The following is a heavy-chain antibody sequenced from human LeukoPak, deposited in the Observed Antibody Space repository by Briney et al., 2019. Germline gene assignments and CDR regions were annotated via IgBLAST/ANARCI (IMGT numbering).Heavy chain of an antibody. J-gene: IGHJ3*02. V-gene: IGHV3-21*04. CDR3: ASKAPYGSGSYVLAFDI. Sequence: GGSLRLSCAASGFTFSSYSMNWVRQAPGKGLEWVSSISSSSSYIYYADSVKGRFTISRDNAKNSLYLQMNSLRAEDTAVYYCASKAPYGSGSYVLAFDIWGQGTMVTVSS. CDR1: GFTFSSYS. D-gene: IGHD3-10*01. CDR2: ISSSSSYI.